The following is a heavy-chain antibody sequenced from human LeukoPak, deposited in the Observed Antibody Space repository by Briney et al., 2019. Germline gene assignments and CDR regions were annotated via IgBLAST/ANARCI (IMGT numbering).Heavy chain of an antibody. Sequence: PSETLSLTCAVYGGSFSGYYWSWIRQPPGKGLEWIGEINHSGSTNYNPSLKSRVTISVDTSKNQFSLKLSSVTAADTAVYYCARGPPMTYYFDYWGQGPLVTVSS. CDR2: INHSGST. CDR3: ARGPPMTYYFDY. D-gene: IGHD3-22*01. J-gene: IGHJ4*02. V-gene: IGHV4-34*01. CDR1: GGSFSGYY.